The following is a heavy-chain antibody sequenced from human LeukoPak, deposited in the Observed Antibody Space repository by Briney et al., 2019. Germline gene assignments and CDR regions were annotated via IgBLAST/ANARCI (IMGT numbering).Heavy chain of an antibody. V-gene: IGHV1-46*01. J-gene: IGHJ4*02. Sequence: ASVKVSCKASGYTFTSYYMHWVRQAPGQGLEWMGIIDPSGGSTSYAQKFQGRVTMTRDTSTSTVYMELSSLRSEDTAVYYCARDSPYYYDSSGCYGAIRYWGQGTLVTVSS. CDR3: ARDSPYYYDSSGCYGAIRY. D-gene: IGHD3-22*01. CDR1: GYTFTSYY. CDR2: IDPSGGST.